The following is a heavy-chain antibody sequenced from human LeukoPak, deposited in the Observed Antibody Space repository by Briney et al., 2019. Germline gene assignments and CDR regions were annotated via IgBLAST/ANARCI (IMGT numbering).Heavy chain of an antibody. V-gene: IGHV1-8*01. CDR2: MNPNSGNT. CDR1: GYTFTSYD. D-gene: IGHD3-3*01. Sequence: ASVKVSCKASGYTFTSYDINWVRQATGQGLEWMGWMNPNSGNTGYAQKFQGRVTMTRNTSISTAYMELSSLRSEDTAVYYCARVGYYDFWSGYNFDYWGQGTLVTVSS. J-gene: IGHJ4*02. CDR3: ARVGYYDFWSGYNFDY.